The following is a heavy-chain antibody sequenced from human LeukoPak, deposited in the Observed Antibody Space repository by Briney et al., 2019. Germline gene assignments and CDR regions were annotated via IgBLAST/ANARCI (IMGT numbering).Heavy chain of an antibody. CDR2: ISGSGGNT. Sequence: GGSLRLSCAASGFTFSSYSMNWVRQAPGEGLEWVSAISGSGGNTYYADSVKGRFTISRDNSKKTLYLQMNSLRVEDTAVYYCAKPPPDNYHYYYGMDVWGQGTTVTVSS. V-gene: IGHV3-23*01. CDR1: GFTFSSYS. J-gene: IGHJ6*02. CDR3: AKPPPDNYHYYYGMDV.